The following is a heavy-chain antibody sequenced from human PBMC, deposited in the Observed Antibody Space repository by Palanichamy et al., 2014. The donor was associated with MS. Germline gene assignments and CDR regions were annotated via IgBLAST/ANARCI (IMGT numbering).Heavy chain of an antibody. D-gene: IGHD6-13*01. CDR1: GFTFSSYW. J-gene: IGHJ6*02. Sequence: EVQLVESGGGVLQPGGSLRLSCAVSGFTFSSYWMHWVRQASGKGLVWVSRIDSDGNNIQYAGSVKGRFTISRDNAKNTLYLQMNSLRVEDMAVYYCARVLAGGCMDVWGQGTTVTISS. CDR3: ARVLAGGCMDV. V-gene: IGHV3-74*03. CDR2: IDSDGNNI.